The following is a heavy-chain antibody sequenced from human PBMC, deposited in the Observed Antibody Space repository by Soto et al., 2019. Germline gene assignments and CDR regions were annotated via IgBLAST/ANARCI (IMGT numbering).Heavy chain of an antibody. J-gene: IGHJ6*02. CDR2: INPSGGST. Sequence: GASVKVSCKASGYTFTSYYMHWVRQAPGQGLEWMGIINPSGGSTSYAQKFQGRVTMTRDTSTSTVYMELSSLRSEDTAVYYCARDKLDYVWGSYRSQTYGMDVWGQGTTVTVSS. CDR3: ARDKLDYVWGSYRSQTYGMDV. V-gene: IGHV1-46*01. CDR1: GYTFTSYY. D-gene: IGHD3-16*02.